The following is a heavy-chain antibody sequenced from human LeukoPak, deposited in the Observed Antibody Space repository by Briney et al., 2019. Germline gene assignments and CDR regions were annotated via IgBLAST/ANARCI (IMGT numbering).Heavy chain of an antibody. V-gene: IGHV4-39*01. CDR1: GGSISSSAYY. CDR2: IYHSGST. J-gene: IGHJ4*02. Sequence: SETLSLTCTVSGGSISSSAYYWGWIRQPPGKGLEWIGRIYHSGSTYYNPSLKSRVTISVDTSKNQFSLKLSSVTAADTAVYYCARQKFSGGSWIDYWGQGTLVTVSS. CDR3: ARQKFSGGSWIDY. D-gene: IGHD2-15*01.